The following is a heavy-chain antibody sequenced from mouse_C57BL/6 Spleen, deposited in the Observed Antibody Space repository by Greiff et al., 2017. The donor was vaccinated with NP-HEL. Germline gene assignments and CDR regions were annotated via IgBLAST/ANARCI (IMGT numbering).Heavy chain of an antibody. V-gene: IGHV2-6-1*01. CDR3: ARHDDYDGYFDV. J-gene: IGHJ1*03. Sequence: VMLVESGPGLVAPSQSLSITCTVSGFSLTSYGVHWVRQPPGKGLEWLVVIWSDGSTTYNSALKSRLSISKDNSKSQVFLKMNSLQTEDTAMYYCARHDDYDGYFDVWGTGTTVTVSS. CDR2: IWSDGST. CDR1: GFSLTSYG. D-gene: IGHD2-4*01.